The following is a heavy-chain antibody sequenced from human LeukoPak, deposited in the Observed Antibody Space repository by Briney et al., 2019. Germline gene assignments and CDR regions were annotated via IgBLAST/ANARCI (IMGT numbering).Heavy chain of an antibody. CDR2: IYTSGST. D-gene: IGHD1-1*01. J-gene: IGHJ4*02. Sequence: SETLSLTCTVSGGSISSGSYYWSWIRQPAGKGLEWSGRIYTSGSTNYNLSLKSRVTISVDTSKNQFSLKLSSVTAADTSVYYCARVNWNAFDYWGQGTLVTVSS. V-gene: IGHV4-61*02. CDR1: GGSISSGSYY. CDR3: ARVNWNAFDY.